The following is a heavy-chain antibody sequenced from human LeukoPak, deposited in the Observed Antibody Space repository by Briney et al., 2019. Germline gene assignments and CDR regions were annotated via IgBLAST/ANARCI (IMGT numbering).Heavy chain of an antibody. J-gene: IGHJ6*03. V-gene: IGHV3-9*01. Sequence: GRSLRLSCAGSGSTFDDYAMHWVRQTPGKGLEWVSGISWNSGNIAYADFVGGRFTISRDNAKNSLSLQMNSLSDEDTAVYYCAKDAYGGATFFYYMDVWGKGTTVTVSS. CDR2: ISWNSGNI. CDR3: AKDAYGGATFFYYMDV. D-gene: IGHD2/OR15-2a*01. CDR1: GSTFDDYA.